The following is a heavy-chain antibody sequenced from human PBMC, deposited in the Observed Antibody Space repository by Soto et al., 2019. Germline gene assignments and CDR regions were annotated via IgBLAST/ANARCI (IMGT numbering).Heavy chain of an antibody. CDR2: INPNSGGT. CDR3: TRATSGRYCTNGECRTPRFEP. V-gene: IGHV1-2*04. CDR1: GYTFTGYY. J-gene: IGHJ5*02. D-gene: IGHD2-8*01. Sequence: QVQLVQSGAEVKKPGASVKVSCKASGYTFTGYYMHWVRQAPGQGLEWMGWINPNSGGTNYAQKFQGWVTMTRDTYIIKAYMEINSLRYKDKDVYNCTRATSGRYCTNGECRTPRFEPWGQGTLVKVTS.